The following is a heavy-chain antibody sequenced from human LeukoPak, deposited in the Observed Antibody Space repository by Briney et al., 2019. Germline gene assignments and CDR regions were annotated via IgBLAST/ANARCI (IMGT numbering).Heavy chain of an antibody. CDR1: EFTFSSYA. D-gene: IGHD6-19*01. V-gene: IGHV3-23*01. J-gene: IGHJ4*02. CDR2: ISGSGGST. CDR3: AKGPDSSGWYSYYFDY. Sequence: GGSLRLSCAASEFTFSSYAMSWVRQAPGKGLEWVSAISGSGGSTYYADSVKGRFTISRDNSKNTLYLQMNSLRAEDTAVYYCAKGPDSSGWYSYYFDYWGQGTLVTVSS.